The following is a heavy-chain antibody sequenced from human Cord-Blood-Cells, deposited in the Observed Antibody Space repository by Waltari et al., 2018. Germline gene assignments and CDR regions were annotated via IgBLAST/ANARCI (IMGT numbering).Heavy chain of an antibody. CDR3: ARDHHYLGSIAAAHDAFDI. Sequence: EVQLVESGGGLVQPGGSLRRSWAASGFTFSSYAMNGVRQAPGSGLEWVSYISSSGSTIYYSDSVKGRFTISRDNAKNSLYLQMNSLRAEDTAVYYCARDHHYLGSIAAAHDAFDIWGQGTMVTVSS. V-gene: IGHV3-48*03. J-gene: IGHJ3*02. CDR1: GFTFSSYA. CDR2: ISSSGSTI. D-gene: IGHD6-13*01.